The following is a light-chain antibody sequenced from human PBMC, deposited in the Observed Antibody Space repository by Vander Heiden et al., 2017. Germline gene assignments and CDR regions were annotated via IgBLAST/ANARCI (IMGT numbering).Light chain of an antibody. V-gene: IGKV3-15*01. CDR3: QQYNNWPQT. Sequence: EIVMTQSPPTLSVSPGERATLSCRASQSVTSNVAWYQQKPGQAPRLLIYAASSRATGIPARFSGSGSGTEFTLTISSLQSEDFAVYYCQQYNNWPQTFGQGTKVEIK. J-gene: IGKJ1*01. CDR1: QSVTSN. CDR2: AAS.